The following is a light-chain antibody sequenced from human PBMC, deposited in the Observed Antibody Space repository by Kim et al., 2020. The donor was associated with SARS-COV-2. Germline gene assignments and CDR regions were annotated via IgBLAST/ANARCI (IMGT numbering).Light chain of an antibody. J-gene: IGKJ2*01. CDR2: GVS. Sequence: RSCLACYQQKPRQAPRLLIYGVSSRTTGIPDRFSGSGSGTAFTFTSSRLESEDFAVYYCQQYGSSPRNTVGQGPKLEIK. V-gene: IGKV3-20*01. CDR3: QQYGSSPRNT. CDR1: RSC.